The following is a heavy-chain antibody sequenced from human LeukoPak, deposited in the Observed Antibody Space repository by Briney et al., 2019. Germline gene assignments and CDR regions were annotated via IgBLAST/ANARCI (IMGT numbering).Heavy chain of an antibody. D-gene: IGHD6-19*01. J-gene: IGHJ4*02. V-gene: IGHV3-9*01. Sequence: SGGSLRLSCAASGFTFDDYAMHWVRQAPGKGLEWVSGISWNSGSIGYADSVKGRFTISRDNAKNSLYLQMNSLRAEDTALYYCAKGAQQWLALYDYWGQGTLVTASS. CDR1: GFTFDDYA. CDR3: AKGAQQWLALYDY. CDR2: ISWNSGSI.